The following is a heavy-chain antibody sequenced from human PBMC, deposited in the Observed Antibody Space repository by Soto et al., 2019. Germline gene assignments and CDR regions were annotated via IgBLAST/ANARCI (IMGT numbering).Heavy chain of an antibody. V-gene: IGHV3-72*01. CDR2: TRNKANRYGT. J-gene: IGHJ6*01. CDR3: ARSPDKAPMITGGYYYYGMDV. Sequence: GGSLRLSCAASGFTSSDYYMDWVRQAPGKGLEWVGRTRNKANRYGTEYAASVKGRFTISRDDSKNSLFLQMNSLETEDTAVYYCARSPDKAPMITGGYYYYGMDVWGQGTTVXVSS. D-gene: IGHD3-16*01. CDR1: GFTSSDYY.